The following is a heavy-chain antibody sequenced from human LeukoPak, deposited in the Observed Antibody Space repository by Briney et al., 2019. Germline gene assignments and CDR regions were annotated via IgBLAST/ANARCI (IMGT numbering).Heavy chain of an antibody. D-gene: IGHD4-11*01. CDR1: QFTFGHFG. J-gene: IGHJ4*02. V-gene: IGHV3-33*06. CDR2: IYNDATNQ. Sequence: QPGKSLTLSCVASQFTFGHFGMHWVRQAPGKGLECVAIIYNDATNQYYADSVKRRFTISRDNSRNTVYLQMTSLRAEDTAVYFCAKDAQRGFDYSNSLESWGQGTLVTVSS. CDR3: AKDAQRGFDYSNSLES.